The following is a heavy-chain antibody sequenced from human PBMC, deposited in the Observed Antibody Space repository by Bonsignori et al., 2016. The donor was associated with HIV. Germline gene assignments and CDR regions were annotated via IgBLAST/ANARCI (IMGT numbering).Heavy chain of an antibody. J-gene: IGHJ6*04. D-gene: IGHD4-11*01. CDR3: ARDYGPYSNYPML. CDR2: ISYAVGNK. Sequence: WIRQPPGKGLEWVAVISYAVGNKYYADSVKGRFTISRDNSKNTLYLQMNSLRAEDTAVYYCARDYGPYSNYPMLWGKGTTVTVSS. V-gene: IGHV3-30-3*01.